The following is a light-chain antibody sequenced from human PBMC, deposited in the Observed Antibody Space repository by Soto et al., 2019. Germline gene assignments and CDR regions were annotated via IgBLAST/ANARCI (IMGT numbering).Light chain of an antibody. J-gene: IGLJ1*01. CDR1: SSDIGRYNF. V-gene: IGLV2-14*01. CDR3: TSYTITSPYV. Sequence: HSALTQPASMSGSPGQSITISCTGTSSDIGRYNFVSWYQHHPGKAPKLIIYEATKRPSGVSYRFSGSKSGNTASLTISGLQAEDEADYYCTSYTITSPYVFGTGTKLTVL. CDR2: EAT.